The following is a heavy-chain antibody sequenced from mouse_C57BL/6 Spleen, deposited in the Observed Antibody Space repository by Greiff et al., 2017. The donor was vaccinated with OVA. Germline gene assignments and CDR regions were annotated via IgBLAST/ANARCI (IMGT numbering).Heavy chain of an antibody. CDR1: GFSLTSYG. CDR3: AKNWHYGSNRYFDV. CDR2: IWRGGST. J-gene: IGHJ1*03. D-gene: IGHD1-1*01. Sequence: VMLVESGPGLVQPSQSLSITCTVSGFSLTSYGVHWVRQSPGKGLEWLGVIWRGGSTDYNAAFMSRLSITKDNSKSQVFFKMNSLQADDTAIYYGAKNWHYGSNRYFDVWGTGTTVTVSS. V-gene: IGHV2-5*01.